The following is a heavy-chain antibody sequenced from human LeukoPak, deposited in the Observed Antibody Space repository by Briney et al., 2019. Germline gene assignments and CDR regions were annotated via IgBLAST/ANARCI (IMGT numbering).Heavy chain of an antibody. CDR1: GFTFTKFW. J-gene: IGHJ1*01. CDR3: ARGGSSWSGYFQH. CDR2: IRQDGSEK. V-gene: IGHV3-7*02. Sequence: PGGSLRLSCAASGFTFTKFWMTWVRQAPGKGLEWVANIRQDGSEKYYVDSVKGRFTISRDNAENSMYLQMNSLRAEDTAVYYCARGGSSWSGYFQHWGQGTLVTVSS. D-gene: IGHD6-13*01.